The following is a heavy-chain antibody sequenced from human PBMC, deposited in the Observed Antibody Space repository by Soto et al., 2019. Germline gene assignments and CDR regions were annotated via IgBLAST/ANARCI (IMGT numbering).Heavy chain of an antibody. CDR1: GGTFSSYT. J-gene: IGHJ1*01. CDR2: IIPILGIA. D-gene: IGHD2-2*01. CDR3: ARESSTSVVPKH. Sequence: SVKVSCKASGGTFSSYTISWVRQAPGQGLEWMGRIIPILGIANYAQKLQGRVTITADKSTSTAYMELSSLRSEDAAVYYCARESSTSVVPKHWGQGTLVTVSS. V-gene: IGHV1-69*04.